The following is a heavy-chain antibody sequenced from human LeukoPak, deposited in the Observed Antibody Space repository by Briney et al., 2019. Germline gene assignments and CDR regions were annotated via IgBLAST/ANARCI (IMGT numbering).Heavy chain of an antibody. V-gene: IGHV3-7*01. Sequence: XVRQXXXKGXXXVANIKQDGTEKYYVDSVKGGFTISRDKAKNLLYLQMSSLRAEDTAVYYCARGRGWATFEYWGLGTLVTVSS. CDR2: IKQDGTEK. D-gene: IGHD6-19*01. CDR3: ARGRGWATFEY. J-gene: IGHJ4*02.